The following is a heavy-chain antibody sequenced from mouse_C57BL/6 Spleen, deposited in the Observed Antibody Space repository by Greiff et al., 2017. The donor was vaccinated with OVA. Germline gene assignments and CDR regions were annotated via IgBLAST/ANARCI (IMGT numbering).Heavy chain of an antibody. Sequence: QVQLQQPGAELVKPGASVKLSCKASGYTFTSYWMQWVKQRPGQGLEWIGEIDPSDSYTNYNQKFKGKATLTVDTSSSTAYMQLSSLTSEDSAVYYCARCDYYGSSHTSDYWGQGTTLTVSS. CDR3: ARCDYYGSSHTSDY. V-gene: IGHV1-50*01. J-gene: IGHJ2*01. CDR2: IDPSDSYT. CDR1: GYTFTSYW. D-gene: IGHD1-1*01.